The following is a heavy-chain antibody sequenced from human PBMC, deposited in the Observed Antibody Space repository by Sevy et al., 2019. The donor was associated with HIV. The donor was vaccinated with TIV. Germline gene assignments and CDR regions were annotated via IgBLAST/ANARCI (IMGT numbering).Heavy chain of an antibody. CDR2: ISWNSGSI. Sequence: GGSLRLSCAASGFTFDDYAMHWVRQAPGMGLVWVSGISWNSGSIGYADSVKGRFTISRDNAKNSLYLQMNSLRAEDTALYYCAKATSGSIVATKTTYYYYYYGMDVWGQGTTVTVSS. J-gene: IGHJ6*02. CDR1: GFTFDDYA. D-gene: IGHD5-12*01. V-gene: IGHV3-9*01. CDR3: AKATSGSIVATKTTYYYYYYGMDV.